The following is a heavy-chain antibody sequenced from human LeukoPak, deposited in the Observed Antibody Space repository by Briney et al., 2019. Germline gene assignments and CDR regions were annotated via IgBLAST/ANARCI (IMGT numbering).Heavy chain of an antibody. CDR2: INTNTGNP. CDR1: GYTFTSYA. V-gene: IGHV7-4-1*02. J-gene: IGHJ4*02. Sequence: ASVKVSCKTSGYTFTSYAMNWVRQAPGQGLEWMGWINTNTGNPTYAQGFTGRFVFSLDTSVSTAYLQISSLKAEDTAVYYCARGGDLWFGENLDYWGQGTLVTVSS. CDR3: ARGGDLWFGENLDY. D-gene: IGHD3-10*01.